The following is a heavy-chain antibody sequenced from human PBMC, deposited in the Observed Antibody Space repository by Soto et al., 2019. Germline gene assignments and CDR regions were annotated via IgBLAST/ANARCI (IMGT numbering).Heavy chain of an antibody. D-gene: IGHD6-19*01. CDR2: ISGSGGST. CDR1: GFTFSRYA. CDR3: SITGLSWVAGLY. Sequence: EVQLLESGGGLVQPGGSLRLSCAASGFTFSRYAMSWVRQAPGKGLEWVSAISGSGGSTYYADSVKGRFTISRDNSKNTMYLQMNILRAEDTAVYYCSITGLSWVAGLYWGQGTLVTVSS. J-gene: IGHJ4*02. V-gene: IGHV3-23*01.